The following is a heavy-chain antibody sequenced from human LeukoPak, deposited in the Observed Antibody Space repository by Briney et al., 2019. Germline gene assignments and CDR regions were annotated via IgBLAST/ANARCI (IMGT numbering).Heavy chain of an antibody. CDR2: INHSGST. D-gene: IGHD6-13*01. V-gene: IGHV4-34*01. J-gene: IGHJ5*02. CDR3: ARGGGKQQLVRTRNWFDP. Sequence: SENLTLTGAVYGGSFSGYYWSWLRQPPGKGLEWIGEINHSGSTNYNPSLKSRVTISVDTSKNQFSLKLSSVTAADTAVYYCARGGGKQQLVRTRNWFDPWGQGTLVTVSS. CDR1: GGSFSGYY.